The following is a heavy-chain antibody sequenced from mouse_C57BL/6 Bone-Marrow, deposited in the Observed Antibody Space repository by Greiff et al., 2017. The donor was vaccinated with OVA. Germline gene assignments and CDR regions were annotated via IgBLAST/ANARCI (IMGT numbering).Heavy chain of an antibody. CDR1: GFTFSSYA. CDR2: ISSGGDYI. CDR3: TRDQGGYDGFYYYAMDY. J-gene: IGHJ4*01. Sequence: EVQVVESGEGLVKPGGSLKLSCAASGFTFSSYAMSWVRQTPEKRLEWVAYISSGGDYIYYADTVKGRFTISRDNARNTLYLQMSSLKSEDTAMYYCTRDQGGYDGFYYYAMDYWGQGTSVTVSS. D-gene: IGHD2-2*01. V-gene: IGHV5-9-1*02.